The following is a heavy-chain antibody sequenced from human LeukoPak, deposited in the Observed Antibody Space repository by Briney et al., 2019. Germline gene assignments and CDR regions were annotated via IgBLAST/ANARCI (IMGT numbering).Heavy chain of an antibody. CDR3: SRQFSSYFDY. CDR1: GFTFSSYS. J-gene: IGHJ4*02. V-gene: IGHV3-21*01. Sequence: GVSLRLSCAVSGFTFSSYSMNWVRQAPGKGLEWVSSISSSSSYIYYADSVKGRFTISRDNAKNSLYLQMNSLRAEDTAVYYCSRQFSSYFDYWGQGTLVTVSS. CDR2: ISSSSSYI.